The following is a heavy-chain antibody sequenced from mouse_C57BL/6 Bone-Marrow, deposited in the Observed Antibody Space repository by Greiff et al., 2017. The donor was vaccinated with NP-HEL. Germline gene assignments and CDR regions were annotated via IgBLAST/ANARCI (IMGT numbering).Heavy chain of an antibody. CDR2: IDPSDSYT. CDR3: ASADWYFDV. V-gene: IGHV1-50*01. CDR1: GYTFTSYW. Sequence: VQLQQPGAELVKPGASVKLSCKASGYTFTSYWMQWVKQRPGQGLEWIGEIDPSDSYTNYNQKFKGKATLTVDTSSSTAYMQLSSLTSEDSAVYYCASADWYFDVWGTGTTVTVSS. J-gene: IGHJ1*03.